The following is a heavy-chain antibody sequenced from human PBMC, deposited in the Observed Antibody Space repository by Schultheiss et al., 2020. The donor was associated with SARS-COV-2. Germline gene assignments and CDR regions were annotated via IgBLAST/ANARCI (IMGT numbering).Heavy chain of an antibody. J-gene: IGHJ5*02. Sequence: SETLSLTCTVSGGSISSYYWSWIRQPPGKGLEWIGYIYYSGSTNYNPSLKSRVTISVDTSKNQFSLKLSSVTAVDTAVYYCARDDGDYPEYNWFDPWGQGTLVTVSS. CDR2: IYYSGST. CDR3: ARDDGDYPEYNWFDP. CDR1: GGSISSYY. V-gene: IGHV4-59*01. D-gene: IGHD4-17*01.